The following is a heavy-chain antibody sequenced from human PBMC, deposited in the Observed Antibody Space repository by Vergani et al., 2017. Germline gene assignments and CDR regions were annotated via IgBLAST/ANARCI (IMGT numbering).Heavy chain of an antibody. J-gene: IGHJ4*02. CDR2: ISGSGGST. CDR1: GFTFSSYA. V-gene: IGHV3-23*01. D-gene: IGHD3-3*01. CDR3: AKAEDFDFWSGYYRVPRSYFDY. Sequence: EVQLLESGGGLVQPGGSLRLSCAASGFTFSSYAMSWVRQAPGKGLDWVSAISGSGGSTYYADSVKGRFTISRDNSKNTLYLQMNSLRAEDTAVYYCAKAEDFDFWSGYYRVPRSYFDYWGQGTLVTVSS.